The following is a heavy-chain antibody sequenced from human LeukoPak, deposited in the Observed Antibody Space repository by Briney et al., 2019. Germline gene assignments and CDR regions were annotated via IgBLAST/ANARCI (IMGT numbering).Heavy chain of an antibody. J-gene: IGHJ5*02. D-gene: IGHD3-9*01. CDR3: ARVSSDDILTGYYLDWFDP. CDR1: GYTFTSYD. CDR2: MNPNSGNT. Sequence: ASVKVSCKASGYTFTSYDINWVRQATGQGLEWMGWMNPNSGNTGYAQKFQGRVTMTRNTSIGTAYMELSSLRSEDTAVYYCARVSSDDILTGYYLDWFDPWGQGTLVTVSS. V-gene: IGHV1-8*01.